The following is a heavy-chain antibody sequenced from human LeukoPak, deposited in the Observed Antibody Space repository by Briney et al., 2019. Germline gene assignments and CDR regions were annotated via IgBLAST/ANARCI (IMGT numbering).Heavy chain of an antibody. CDR2: IYYSGST. CDR1: GGSISSHY. Sequence: SETLSLTCTVSGGSISSHYWSWIRQPPGKGLEWIGYIYYSGSTNYNPSLKSRVTISVDTSKNQFSLKLSSVTAADTAVYYCARDVPHCDFWRGAYYYYMDVWGKGTTVTVSS. CDR3: ARDVPHCDFWRGAYYYYMDV. V-gene: IGHV4-59*11. D-gene: IGHD3-3*01. J-gene: IGHJ6*03.